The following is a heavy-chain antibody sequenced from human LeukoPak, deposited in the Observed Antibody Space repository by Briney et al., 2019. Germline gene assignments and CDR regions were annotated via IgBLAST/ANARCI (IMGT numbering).Heavy chain of an antibody. Sequence: KASETLSLACTVSGGSISGYYWSWIRQPPGEGLEWIGYIYYSGSTYYNPSLKSRVTISVDTSKNQFSLKLSSVTATDTAVYYCASRTRASHNFDYWGQGTLVTVSS. CDR2: IYYSGST. CDR1: GGSISGYY. CDR3: ASRTRASHNFDY. V-gene: IGHV4-59*08. D-gene: IGHD1-26*01. J-gene: IGHJ4*02.